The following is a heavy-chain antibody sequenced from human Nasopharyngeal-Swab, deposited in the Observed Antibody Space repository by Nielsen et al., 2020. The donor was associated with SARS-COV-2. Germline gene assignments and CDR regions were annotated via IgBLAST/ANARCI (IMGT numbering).Heavy chain of an antibody. CDR3: ARGVLGYCSSTSCYAGPSYYYYYMDV. D-gene: IGHD2-2*01. J-gene: IGHJ6*03. CDR2: INHSGST. V-gene: IGHV4-34*01. Sequence: RQAPGKGLEWIGEINHSGSTNYNPSLKSRVTISVDTSKNQFSLKLSSATAADTAVYYCARGVLGYCSSTSCYAGPSYYYYYMDVWGKGTTVTVSS.